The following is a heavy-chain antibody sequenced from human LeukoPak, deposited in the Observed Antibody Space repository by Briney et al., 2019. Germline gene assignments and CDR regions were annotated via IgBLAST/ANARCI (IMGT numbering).Heavy chain of an antibody. CDR1: GFTFSSYE. CDR3: ARFKRLWFGELNYYYYGMDV. Sequence: GGSLRLSCAASGFTFSSYEMNWVRQAPGKGLEWGSYISSSGSTIYYADSVKGRFTISRDNAKNSLYLQMNSLRAEDTAVYYCARFKRLWFGELNYYYYGMDVWGQGTTVTVSS. J-gene: IGHJ6*02. D-gene: IGHD3-10*01. V-gene: IGHV3-48*03. CDR2: ISSSGSTI.